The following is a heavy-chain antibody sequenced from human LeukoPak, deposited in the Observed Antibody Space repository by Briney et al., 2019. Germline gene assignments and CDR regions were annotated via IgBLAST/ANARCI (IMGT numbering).Heavy chain of an antibody. CDR3: ARRFARGPLRAFDY. J-gene: IGHJ4*02. CDR1: GGSISSSSYY. CDR2: IYYSGST. Sequence: SETLSLTCTVSGGSISSSSYYWGWIRQPPGKGLEWIGSIYYSGSTYYNPSLKSRVTISVDTSKNQFSLKLSSVTAADTAVYYCARRFARGPLRAFDYWGQGTLVTVSS. D-gene: IGHD3-10*01. V-gene: IGHV4-39*01.